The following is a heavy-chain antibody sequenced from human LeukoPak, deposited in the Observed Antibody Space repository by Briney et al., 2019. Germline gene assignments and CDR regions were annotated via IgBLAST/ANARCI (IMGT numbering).Heavy chain of an antibody. Sequence: PGGSLRLSCATSGFTFRNVWMNWVRQAPGKGLEWVGHIKAKANGGTTDYAAPVKGRFTVSRDDSKSTLYLQMNSLRSEDTAVYYCTTEACSGTSCYSDYWGQGTLVTVSS. CDR3: TTEACSGTSCYSDY. CDR2: IKAKANGGTT. J-gene: IGHJ4*02. V-gene: IGHV3-15*01. D-gene: IGHD2-2*01. CDR1: GFTFRNVW.